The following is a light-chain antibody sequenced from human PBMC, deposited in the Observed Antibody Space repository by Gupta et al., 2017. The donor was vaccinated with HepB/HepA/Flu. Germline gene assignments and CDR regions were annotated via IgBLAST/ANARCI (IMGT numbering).Light chain of an antibody. J-gene: IGLJ1*01. Sequence: QSLLTQPPSVSAAPGQKVTISCSGSSSNIGNKYVCWYQQLPGTAPQRLIYENTKRPSAIPDRFSGAKSGTYATPPIPGLQTGDDDDYYCGTWDHSRSGFGTGTKVTVL. V-gene: IGLV1-51*01. CDR3: GTWDHSRSG. CDR1: SSNIGNKY. CDR2: ENT.